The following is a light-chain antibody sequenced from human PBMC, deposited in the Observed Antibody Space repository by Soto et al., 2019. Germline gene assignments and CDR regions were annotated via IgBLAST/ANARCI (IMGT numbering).Light chain of an antibody. Sequence: DIVITQSPFTLSFSPLGRATLSCRASQSVSTNLAWYQQRPGEAPRLLIFDASARAVDIPGRFSGSGSGTEFTLTISSLQSEDFEVYYCQQYNNWPITFGQGTRLEIK. CDR3: QQYNNWPIT. CDR1: QSVSTN. V-gene: IGKV3D-15*01. CDR2: DAS. J-gene: IGKJ5*01.